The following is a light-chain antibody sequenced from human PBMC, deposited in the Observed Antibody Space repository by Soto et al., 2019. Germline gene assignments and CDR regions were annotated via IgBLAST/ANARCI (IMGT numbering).Light chain of an antibody. Sequence: DIQMTQTPSSLSASVGDRVTITCQASQNINNYLNWYQQKPGKAPKLLIYDASSLESGVPSRFSGSGSGTEFTLTISSLQPDDFATYYCQQYNTYPYTFGQGTRLEI. CDR3: QQYNTYPYT. CDR1: QNINNY. J-gene: IGKJ5*01. CDR2: DAS. V-gene: IGKV1-5*01.